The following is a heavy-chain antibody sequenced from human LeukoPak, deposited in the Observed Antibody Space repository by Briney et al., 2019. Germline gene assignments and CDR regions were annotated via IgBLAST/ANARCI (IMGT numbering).Heavy chain of an antibody. CDR2: MYYSGTT. Sequence: SETLSLTCSVSGSSMNLYSWNWIRQSPGKGLEWIAYMYYSGTTNYNPSLENRAAISLDLSRHQFSLRLNSVTAADTAVYYCARELRYDNSDSGAFWGQGTVVTVSS. V-gene: IGHV4-59*12. CDR3: ARELRYDNSDSGAF. D-gene: IGHD3-22*01. J-gene: IGHJ3*01. CDR1: GSSMNLYS.